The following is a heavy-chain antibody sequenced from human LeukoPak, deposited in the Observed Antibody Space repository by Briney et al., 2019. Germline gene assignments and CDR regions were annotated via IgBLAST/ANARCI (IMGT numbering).Heavy chain of an antibody. CDR2: IKPDGSEK. CDR3: VRGVYGDSDFDY. CDR1: GFTFSSYW. V-gene: IGHV3-7*03. Sequence: GGSLRLSCAASGFTFSSYWMNWVRQAPGKGLEWVGNIKPDGSEKNYVDSVKGRFTISRGNTKNSFYLEMNSLRAEDTAVYYCVRGVYGDSDFDYWGQGTLVTVSS. D-gene: IGHD4-17*01. J-gene: IGHJ4*02.